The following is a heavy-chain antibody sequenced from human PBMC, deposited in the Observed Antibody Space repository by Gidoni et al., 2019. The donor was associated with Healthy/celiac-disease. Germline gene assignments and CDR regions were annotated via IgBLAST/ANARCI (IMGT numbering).Heavy chain of an antibody. D-gene: IGHD3-22*01. CDR1: GFTFSSYW. V-gene: IGHV3-74*01. J-gene: IGHJ4*02. CDR3: ARDDSSGYSLDY. CDR2: INSDGSST. Sequence: EVQLVESGGGLVQPGGSLRLACAASGFTFSSYWMYWVRQAPGKGLVWVSRINSDGSSTRSADSVKGRFTISRDNAKNTLYLQMNSLRAEDTAVYYCARDDSSGYSLDYWGQGTLVTVSS.